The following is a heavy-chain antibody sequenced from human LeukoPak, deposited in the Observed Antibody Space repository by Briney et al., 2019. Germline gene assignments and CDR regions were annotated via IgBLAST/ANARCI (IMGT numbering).Heavy chain of an antibody. CDR1: GVSISSYF. CDR3: ARWEYYYCYMDV. J-gene: IGHJ6*03. CDR2: ISTSGNT. D-gene: IGHD1-26*01. V-gene: IGHV4-4*07. Sequence: SETLSLTCTFSGVSISSYFWSWIRQPAGKGLEWIGRISTSGNTNYDPSLKSRVTMSVDTSKNQVSLMLRSVTAADTAVYYCARWEYYYCYMDVWGKGTTVTVSS.